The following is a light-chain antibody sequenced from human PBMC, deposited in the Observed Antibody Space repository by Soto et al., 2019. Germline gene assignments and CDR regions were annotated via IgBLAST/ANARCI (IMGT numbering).Light chain of an antibody. CDR3: QQYGNSPLT. J-gene: IGKJ1*01. Sequence: EIVLTQSPGTLSLSPGERATLSCRASQSVSSSYLAWYQQKPGQAPRLLIYGASSRATGIPYRFSGSGSGTDFTLTISRLEPEDFAMYYCQQYGNSPLTFGQGTKVEIK. CDR2: GAS. CDR1: QSVSSSY. V-gene: IGKV3-20*01.